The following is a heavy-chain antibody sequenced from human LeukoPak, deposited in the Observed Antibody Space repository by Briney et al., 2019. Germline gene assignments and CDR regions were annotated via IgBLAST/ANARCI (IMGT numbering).Heavy chain of an antibody. CDR3: AKRGVVIRVILVGFHKEAYYFDS. J-gene: IGHJ4*02. Sequence: PGGSLRLSCVASGFTFSNYNMNWVRQAPGKGLEWVSSISGSGTYIYYADSLKGRFTISRDNSKNTLYLQMNSLRAEDTAVYFCAKRGVVIRVILVGFHKEAYYFDSWGQGALVTVSS. CDR2: ISGSGTYI. V-gene: IGHV3-21*04. D-gene: IGHD3-22*01. CDR1: GFTFSNYN.